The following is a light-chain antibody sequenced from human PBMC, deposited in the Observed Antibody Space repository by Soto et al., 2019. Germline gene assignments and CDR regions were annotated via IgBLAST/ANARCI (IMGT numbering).Light chain of an antibody. CDR3: SSYTSSSTRV. V-gene: IGLV2-14*03. CDR1: SSDVGAYDY. J-gene: IGLJ1*01. CDR2: EVS. Sequence: QSALTQPASVSGSPGQSITISCTVTSSDVGAYDYVSWYQQHLDKAPKLMIYEVSNRPSGVSNRFSGSKSVNTATLTISGLQADDEADYYCSSYTSSSTRVFGTGTKLTVL.